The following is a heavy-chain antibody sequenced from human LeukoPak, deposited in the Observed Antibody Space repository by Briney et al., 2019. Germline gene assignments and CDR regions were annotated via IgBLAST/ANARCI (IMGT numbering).Heavy chain of an antibody. Sequence: GGSLRLSCTASGLSLNSYAMSWVRQVPGKGLEWVSASSSSDDGKWYAEPVRGRFTISRDTSKNTVYLQMNGLRVEDAGVYYCAKAPVTSCRGAFCYPFDYWGHGTLVTVSS. V-gene: IGHV3-23*01. J-gene: IGHJ4*01. CDR3: AKAPVTSCRGAFCYPFDY. CDR2: SSSSDDGK. CDR1: GLSLNSYA. D-gene: IGHD2-21*01.